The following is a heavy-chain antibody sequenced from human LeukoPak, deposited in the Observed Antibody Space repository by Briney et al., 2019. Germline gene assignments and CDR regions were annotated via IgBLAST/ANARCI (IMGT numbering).Heavy chain of an antibody. J-gene: IGHJ4*02. CDR2: ISSSGST. D-gene: IGHD5-12*01. V-gene: IGHV4-61*02. CDR1: GDSISSGDYY. Sequence: PSETLSLTCTVSGDSISSGDYYWSWIRQPAGKGLEWIGRISSSGSTNYNPSLKSRVTISVDTSKNQFSLKLSSVTAADTAVYYCARNIVATGGDYWGQGTLVTVSS. CDR3: ARNIVATGGDY.